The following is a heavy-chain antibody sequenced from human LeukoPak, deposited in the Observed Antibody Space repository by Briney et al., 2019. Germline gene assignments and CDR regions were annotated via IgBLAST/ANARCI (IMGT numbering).Heavy chain of an antibody. CDR2: INHSGST. Sequence: SETLSLTCAVFGGSFSAYYWSWIRQPPGKGLEWIGEINHSGSTNYNPSLKSRVTISVDTSKNQFSVKLSSVTAADTAVYYCARGFTMIVVVTIVSDWFDPWGQGTLVTVFS. J-gene: IGHJ5*02. CDR1: GGSFSAYY. V-gene: IGHV4-34*01. CDR3: ARGFTMIVVVTIVSDWFDP. D-gene: IGHD3-22*01.